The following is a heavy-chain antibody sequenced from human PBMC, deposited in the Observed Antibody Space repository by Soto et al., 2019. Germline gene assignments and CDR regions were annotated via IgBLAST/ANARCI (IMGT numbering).Heavy chain of an antibody. CDR2: IIPIFRTP. Sequence: QVQLVQSGAEVLKPGSSVKLSCKASGDTFDTFAISWVRQAPGQGLEWMGGIIPIFRTPDYAQKFQGRVTITADVSTSTAYMELSSLRSEDTAVYYCARDKDRGQLVGNYYYALDVWGQGTTVTVSS. CDR1: GDTFDTFA. D-gene: IGHD1-1*01. CDR3: ARDKDRGQLVGNYYYALDV. J-gene: IGHJ6*02. V-gene: IGHV1-69*12.